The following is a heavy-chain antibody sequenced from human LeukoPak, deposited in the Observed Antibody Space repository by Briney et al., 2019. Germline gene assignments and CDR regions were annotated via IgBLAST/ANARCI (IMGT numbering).Heavy chain of an antibody. CDR3: TRDFGRSSYYFDF. Sequence: GGSLILSCAASGFSFSSYWMSWVRQAPGKGLEWVANIKQDGSEKYYVDSVKGRLTISRDNAENSLFLQMNRLRVEDTAVYYCTRDFGRSSYYFDFWGQGTLVTVSS. CDR1: GFSFSSYW. J-gene: IGHJ4*02. V-gene: IGHV3-7*01. CDR2: IKQDGSEK. D-gene: IGHD3-3*01.